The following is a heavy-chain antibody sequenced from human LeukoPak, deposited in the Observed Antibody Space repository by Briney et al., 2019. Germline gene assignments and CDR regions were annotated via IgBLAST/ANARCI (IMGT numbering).Heavy chain of an antibody. CDR3: ARFEILRRTIFGVVPGTNDY. D-gene: IGHD3-3*01. CDR1: GYTFTSYG. CDR2: ISAYNGNT. Sequence: GASVKVSCKASGYTFTSYGISWVRQAPGQGLEWMGWISAYNGNTNYAHKLQGRVTMATDTSTSTAYMELRSLRSDDTAVYYCARFEILRRTIFGVVPGTNDYWGQGTLVTVSS. J-gene: IGHJ4*02. V-gene: IGHV1-18*01.